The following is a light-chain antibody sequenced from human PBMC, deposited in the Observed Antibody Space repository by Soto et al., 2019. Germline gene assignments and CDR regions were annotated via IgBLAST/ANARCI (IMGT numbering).Light chain of an antibody. V-gene: IGKV1-33*01. J-gene: IGKJ1*01. CDR1: QDISNY. Sequence: DIQMTQSPATLSASVGDRGTITCQASQDISNYLNWYQQKPGKAPKLLIYDASNLETGVPSRFSGSGSGTDFTFTISSLQPEDIATYYCQQYDSPWTFGQGTKVDIK. CDR2: DAS. CDR3: QQYDSPWT.